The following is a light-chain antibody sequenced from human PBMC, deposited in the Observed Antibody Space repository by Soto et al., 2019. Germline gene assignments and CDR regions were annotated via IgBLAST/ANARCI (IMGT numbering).Light chain of an antibody. Sequence: EIVMTQSPATLSVSPGETVTLSCMASQSVSTSVAWYQKKPGQAPRLLIYAAFTRATAVPARFSGSGSGTEFALTISGLQSEDFAVYHCQQHKDWPLTFGGGTKVEMK. CDR1: QSVSTS. V-gene: IGKV3-15*01. J-gene: IGKJ4*01. CDR3: QQHKDWPLT. CDR2: AAF.